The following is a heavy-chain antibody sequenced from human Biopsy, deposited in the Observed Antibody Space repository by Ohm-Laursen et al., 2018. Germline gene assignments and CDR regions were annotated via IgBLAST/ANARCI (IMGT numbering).Heavy chain of an antibody. V-gene: IGHV4-59*08. Sequence: SETLSLTCTVSGGSISSDYWSWIRQTPGKGLEWIGYIYYSGSTNYNPSLKSRVTISVDTSKNQFSLKLTSVTAADTAMYYCARQEFATSPLDYWGQGSLVTVSS. D-gene: IGHD3-10*01. CDR1: GGSISSDY. CDR3: ARQEFATSPLDY. J-gene: IGHJ4*02. CDR2: IYYSGST.